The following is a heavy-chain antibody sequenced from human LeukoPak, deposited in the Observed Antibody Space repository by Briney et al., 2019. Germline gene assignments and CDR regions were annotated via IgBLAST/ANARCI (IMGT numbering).Heavy chain of an antibody. CDR3: ASALNYDILTGYLNDAFDI. Sequence: SVKVSCKASGYTFTSYDINWVRQATGQGLEWMGWMNPNSGNTGYAQKFQGRVTITRNTSISTAYMELSSLRSEDTAVYYCASALNYDILTGYLNDAFDIWGQGTMVTVSS. D-gene: IGHD3-9*01. CDR2: MNPNSGNT. V-gene: IGHV1-8*03. CDR1: GYTFTSYD. J-gene: IGHJ3*02.